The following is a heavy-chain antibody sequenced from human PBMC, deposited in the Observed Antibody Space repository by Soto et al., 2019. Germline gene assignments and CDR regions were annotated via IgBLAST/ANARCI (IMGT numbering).Heavy chain of an antibody. D-gene: IGHD1-26*01. J-gene: IGHJ5*01. V-gene: IGHV3-74*01. CDR3: ARSREDWLDP. Sequence: GGSLRLSCAASGFTFSSSRMHWVRQAPGKGLVWVSRINSDGSSTSYADSVKGRFTVSRDNAKNTLYLQMNSLRAEDTAVYYCARSREDWLDPWGQGTLVTVSS. CDR2: INSDGSST. CDR1: GFTFSSSR.